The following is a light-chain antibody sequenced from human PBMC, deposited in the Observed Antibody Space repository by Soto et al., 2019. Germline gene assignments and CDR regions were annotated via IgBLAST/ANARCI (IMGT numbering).Light chain of an antibody. CDR1: QSVTNNY. V-gene: IGKV3-20*01. CDR2: GAS. CDR3: QHYGSSPPFT. Sequence: EIVLTQSPGTLSLSPGERATLACRASQSVTNNYLAWYQQKPGQAPWLLLYGASNRATGGPDRFSGSGSVTDFTLTISSLEPEDFAVYYCQHYGSSPPFTFGPGTTVDIK. J-gene: IGKJ3*01.